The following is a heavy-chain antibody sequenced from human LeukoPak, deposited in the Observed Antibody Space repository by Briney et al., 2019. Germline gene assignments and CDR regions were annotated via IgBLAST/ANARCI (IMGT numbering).Heavy chain of an antibody. CDR2: IIPIFGTA. V-gene: IGHV1-69*06. J-gene: IGHJ3*02. CDR3: ARSPYYYDSSGYYHDAFDI. D-gene: IGHD3-22*01. CDR1: GGTFSNYA. Sequence: SVKVSCKASGGTFSNYAISWVRQAPGQGLEWMGGIIPIFGTANYAQKFRGRVTITADKSTRTAYMELSSLRSEDTAVYYCARSPYYYDSSGYYHDAFDIWGQGTMVTVSS.